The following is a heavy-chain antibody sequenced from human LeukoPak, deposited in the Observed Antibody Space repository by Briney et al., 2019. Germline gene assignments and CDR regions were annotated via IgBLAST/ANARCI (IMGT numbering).Heavy chain of an antibody. Sequence: SETLSLTCTVSGGSISSGDYYWSWIRQRPGKGLEWIGYIYYSGSTYYNPSLKSRVTISVDTSKNQFSLKLSSVTAADTAVYYCARVGGIAAAGATFDYWGQGTLVTVSS. CDR1: GGSISSGDYY. V-gene: IGHV4-30-4*01. CDR3: ARVGGIAAAGATFDY. J-gene: IGHJ4*02. D-gene: IGHD6-13*01. CDR2: IYYSGST.